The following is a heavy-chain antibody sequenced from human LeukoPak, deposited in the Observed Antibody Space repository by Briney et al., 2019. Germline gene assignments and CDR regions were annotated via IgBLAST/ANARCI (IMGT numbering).Heavy chain of an antibody. CDR3: ARGGTAMAFDY. D-gene: IGHD5-18*01. J-gene: IGHJ4*02. V-gene: IGHV1-69*13. CDR1: GGTFSSYA. CDR2: IIPIFGTA. Sequence: GASVNVSCKASGGTFSSYAISWVRQARGQGLEWMGGIIPIFGTANYAQKFQGRVTITADESTSTAYMELSSLRSEDTAVYYCARGGTAMAFDYWGQGTLVTVSS.